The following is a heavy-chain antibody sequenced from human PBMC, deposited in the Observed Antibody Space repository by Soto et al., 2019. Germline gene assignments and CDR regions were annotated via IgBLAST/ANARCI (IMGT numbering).Heavy chain of an antibody. Sequence: GGSLRLSCAASGFSFSDYAMNWIRQAPGKGLEWVAVISYDGNSEYYADSVKGRFTISRDNSKNTLYLQMNSLRVEDTAVYYCARLGLRLFGELFSFDSWGQGALVTVSS. CDR1: GFSFSDYA. D-gene: IGHD3-10*01. CDR3: ARLGLRLFGELFSFDS. J-gene: IGHJ4*02. V-gene: IGHV3-30-3*01. CDR2: ISYDGNSE.